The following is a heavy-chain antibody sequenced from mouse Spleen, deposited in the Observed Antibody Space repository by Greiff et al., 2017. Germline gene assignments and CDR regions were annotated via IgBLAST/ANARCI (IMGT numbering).Heavy chain of an antibody. J-gene: IGHJ4*01. V-gene: IGHV1-67*01. Sequence: QVQLQQSGPELVRPGVSVKISCKGSGYTFTDYAMHWVKQSHAKSLEWIGVISTYYGDASYNQKFKDKATLTVDTSSSTAYMQLSSLTSEDSAVYYCARTTTKCYDYWGQGTSVTVSS. CDR1: GYTFTDYA. D-gene: IGHD1-1*01. CDR2: ISTYYGDA. CDR3: ARTTTKCYDY.